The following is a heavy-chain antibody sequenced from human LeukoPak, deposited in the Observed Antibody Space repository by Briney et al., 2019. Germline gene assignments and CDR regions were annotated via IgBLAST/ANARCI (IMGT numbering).Heavy chain of an antibody. CDR2: IDDVGSGT. CDR3: ATVFDF. V-gene: IGHV3-74*01. CDR1: GFTLSSNW. J-gene: IGHJ5*01. D-gene: IGHD2-21*02. Sequence: HPGGSLRLSCAASGFTLSSNWMHWVRQVPGKGLVWVSRIDDVGSGTSYADSVKGRFTISRDDAKNTVYLQMNSLRAEDTAVYYCATVFDFWGQGTLVTVSS.